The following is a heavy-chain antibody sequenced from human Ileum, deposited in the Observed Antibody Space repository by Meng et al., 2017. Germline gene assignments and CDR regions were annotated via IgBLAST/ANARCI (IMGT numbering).Heavy chain of an antibody. V-gene: IGHV4-4*02. D-gene: IGHD3-10*01. CDR2: IPHRGSS. J-gene: IGHJ1*01. CDR3: LRGSGGSV. CDR1: GDSITNHNW. Sequence: VQLREXGPALVKPSETLSLTFAVSGDSITNHNWWAWVRQPPGKGLEWIGEIPHRGSSAXXPSLXSXVSMSIDKSKNQXXLKLXSXTAADXAVYHCLRGSGGSVWGQGTLVTVSS.